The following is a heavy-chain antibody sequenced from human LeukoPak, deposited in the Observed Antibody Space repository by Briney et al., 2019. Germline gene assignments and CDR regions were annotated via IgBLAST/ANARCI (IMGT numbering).Heavy chain of an antibody. Sequence: GRSLRLSCAASGFTFSSYAMSWVRQAPGKGLEWVSAISGSGGSTYYADSVKGRFTISRDNSKNTLYLQMNSLRAEDTAVYYCAKVLTISPTVVKSGDFDYWGQGTLVTVSS. V-gene: IGHV3-23*01. CDR2: ISGSGGST. J-gene: IGHJ4*02. CDR1: GFTFSSYA. D-gene: IGHD4-23*01. CDR3: AKVLTISPTVVKSGDFDY.